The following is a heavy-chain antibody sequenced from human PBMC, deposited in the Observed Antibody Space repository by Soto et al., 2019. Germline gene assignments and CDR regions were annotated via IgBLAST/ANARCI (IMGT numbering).Heavy chain of an antibody. CDR2: IRNRANSYTT. CDR3: GRRGTSGSVGLDY. D-gene: IGHD1-26*01. V-gene: IGHV3-72*01. J-gene: IGHJ4*02. CDR1: GFTFSDHY. Sequence: EAQLVESGGGLVQPGGSLRLSCAVSGFTFSDHYMDWVRQAPGKGLEWVGRIRNRANSYTTEYAASVKGRFTISRDESKNSLYLQMNSLKTEDTAMDYCGRRGTSGSVGLDYWGQGTLVTVSS.